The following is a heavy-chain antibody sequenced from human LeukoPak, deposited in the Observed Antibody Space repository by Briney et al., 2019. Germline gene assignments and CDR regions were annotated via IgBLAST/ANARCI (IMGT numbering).Heavy chain of an antibody. V-gene: IGHV3-23*01. J-gene: IGHJ4*02. D-gene: IGHD6-13*01. CDR3: ARGGSSSWYPNFDY. Sequence: PGGSLRLSCAASGFTVGSYSMSWVRQAPGKGLEWVSLICGAGGGSTYYEDSMKGRFTISRDNSKNTVYLQRNSLRAEDTALYYCARGGSSSWYPNFDYWGQGTLVTVSS. CDR2: ICGAGGGST. CDR1: GFTVGSYS.